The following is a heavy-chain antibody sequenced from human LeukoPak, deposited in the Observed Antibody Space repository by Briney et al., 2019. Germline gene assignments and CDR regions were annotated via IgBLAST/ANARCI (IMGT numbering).Heavy chain of an antibody. CDR2: ISGSGGST. CDR3: AKTSRAVTKLYYFDY. CDR1: GFTVSTNY. J-gene: IGHJ4*02. V-gene: IGHV3-23*01. D-gene: IGHD4-11*01. Sequence: GGSLRLSCAASGFTVSTNYMSWVRQAPGKGLEWVSAISGSGGSTYYADSVKGRFTISRDNSKNTLYLQMNSLRAEDTAVYYCAKTSRAVTKLYYFDYWGQGALVTVSS.